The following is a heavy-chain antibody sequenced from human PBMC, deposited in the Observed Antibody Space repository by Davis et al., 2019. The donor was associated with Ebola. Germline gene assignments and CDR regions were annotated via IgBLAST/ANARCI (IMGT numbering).Heavy chain of an antibody. CDR3: AKNEISMIVVAFYYYYDMDV. J-gene: IGHJ6*02. CDR1: GFTFSNHA. V-gene: IGHV3-23*01. CDR2: ISGSGDST. Sequence: PGGSLRLSCAGSGFTFSNHAMTWVRKAPGKGLEWVSIISGSGDSTYYADSVKGRFTISRDNSKNPLYLQMNSLRAEDTAVYYCAKNEISMIVVAFYYYYDMDVWGQGPRSPSP. D-gene: IGHD3-22*01.